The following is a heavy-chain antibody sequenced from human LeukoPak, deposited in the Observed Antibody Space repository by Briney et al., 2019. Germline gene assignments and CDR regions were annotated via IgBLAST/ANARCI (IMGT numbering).Heavy chain of an antibody. D-gene: IGHD1-26*01. Sequence: PGGSLRLSCAASGLTFSSHAMSWVRQAPGKGLEWLSSISGSGVGTYYAASVKGRFTISRDNSKNTLYLQMNSLRVEDTAVYYCVKDEDVVGNWFDSWGQGTLVTVSS. CDR2: ISGSGVGT. J-gene: IGHJ5*01. V-gene: IGHV3-23*01. CDR3: VKDEDVVGNWFDS. CDR1: GLTFSSHA.